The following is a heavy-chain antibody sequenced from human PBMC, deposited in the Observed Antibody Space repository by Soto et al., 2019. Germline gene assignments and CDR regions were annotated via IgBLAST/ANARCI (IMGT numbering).Heavy chain of an antibody. D-gene: IGHD6-6*01. CDR2: INPNSGNT. CDR1: GYTFTIYD. V-gene: IGHV1-8*01. CDR3: ARGRSIAARPAYYGMDV. J-gene: IGHJ6*02. Sequence: ASVKGSCKASGYTFTIYDINFVRQATGQWLEWMGWINPNSGNTGYAQKFQGRVTMTRNTSISTAYMELSSLRSEDTAVYYCARGRSIAARPAYYGMDVWGQGTTVTVSS.